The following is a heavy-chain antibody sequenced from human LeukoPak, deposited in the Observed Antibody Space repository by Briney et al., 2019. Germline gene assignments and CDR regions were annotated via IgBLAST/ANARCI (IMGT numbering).Heavy chain of an antibody. J-gene: IGHJ6*03. Sequence: SSETLSLTCTASGGSISSSSYYWGWIRQPPGKGLEWIGSIYYSGSAYYNPSLKSRVTISVDTSKNQFSLKLSSVTAADTAVYYCEGEVATIRSYYYYMDVWGKGTTVTVSS. CDR3: EGEVATIRSYYYYMDV. D-gene: IGHD5-12*01. V-gene: IGHV4-39*01. CDR2: IYYSGSA. CDR1: GGSISSSSYY.